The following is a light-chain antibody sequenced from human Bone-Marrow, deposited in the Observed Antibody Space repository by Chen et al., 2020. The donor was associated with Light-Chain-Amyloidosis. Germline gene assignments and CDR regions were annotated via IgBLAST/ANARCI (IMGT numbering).Light chain of an antibody. V-gene: IGLV3-25*03. J-gene: IGLJ2*01. Sequence: SYELTQPPSVSVSPGQTARITCSGDDLPTKYAYWYQQKPGQAPVLVIHRDTERPSGISERFSGSSSGTTAMLTISGVQAEDEADYHCQSADSSGPYEVIFGGGTKLTVL. CDR3: QSADSSGPYEVI. CDR1: DLPTKY. CDR2: RDT.